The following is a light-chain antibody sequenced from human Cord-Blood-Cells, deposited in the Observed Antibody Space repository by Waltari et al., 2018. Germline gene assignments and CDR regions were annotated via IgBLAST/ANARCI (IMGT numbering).Light chain of an antibody. V-gene: IGLV2-8*01. CDR3: SSYAGSNNYV. J-gene: IGLJ1*01. CDR1: SSDDGGYNY. Sequence: QSALTQPPSASGSPGQSVTISCTGTSSDDGGYNYVSWYQQHPGKAPKLMFYEVSKRPSGVPDRFSGSKSGNTASLTVSGLQAEDEADYYCSSYAGSNNYVFGTGTKVTVL. CDR2: EVS.